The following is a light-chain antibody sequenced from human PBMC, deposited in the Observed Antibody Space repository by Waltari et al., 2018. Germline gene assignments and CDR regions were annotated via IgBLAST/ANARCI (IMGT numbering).Light chain of an antibody. CDR2: WAS. CDR1: QSVLYSSNNKNY. Sequence: DIVMTQSPDSLAVSLGERATINCKSSQSVLYSSNNKNYLAWYHQKPGQPPKLLIYWASIRESGVPDRFSGSGSGTDFTLTISSLQAEDVAVYYCQQYYSTPRTFGQGTKVEIK. J-gene: IGKJ1*01. V-gene: IGKV4-1*01. CDR3: QQYYSTPRT.